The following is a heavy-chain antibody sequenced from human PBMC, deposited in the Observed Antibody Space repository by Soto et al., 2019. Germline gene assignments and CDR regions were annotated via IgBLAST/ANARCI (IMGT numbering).Heavy chain of an antibody. CDR2: ISGSGGVT. J-gene: IGHJ2*01. D-gene: IGHD2-15*01. V-gene: IGHV3-23*01. Sequence: EVQLLESGGGLVQPGGSLRLSCVASGFTFSDYAMNWVRQAPGKGLEWVSGISGSGGVTDYADSVKGRFTISRDNSQNTLYLQMNSLRAEDTAVYYCAKDYTPNWYFDLWGRGTLATVSS. CDR3: AKDYTPNWYFDL. CDR1: GFTFSDYA.